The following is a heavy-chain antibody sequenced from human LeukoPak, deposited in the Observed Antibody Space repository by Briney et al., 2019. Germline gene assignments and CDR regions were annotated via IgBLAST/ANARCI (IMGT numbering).Heavy chain of an antibody. CDR3: TRVRGYSKSFDI. D-gene: IGHD5-18*01. CDR2: IKQDGSEK. V-gene: IGHV3-7*01. Sequence: GGSLRLSCAASGFTFRSYWMSWVRQAPGKGLEWVANIKQDGSEKYYVDSVKGRFTISRDNAKNSLYLQMNSLRAEDTAVYYCTRVRGYSKSFDIWGQGTMVTVSS. J-gene: IGHJ3*02. CDR1: GFTFRSYW.